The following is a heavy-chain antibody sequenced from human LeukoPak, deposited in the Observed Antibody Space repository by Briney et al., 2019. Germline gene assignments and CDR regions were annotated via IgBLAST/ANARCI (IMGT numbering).Heavy chain of an antibody. CDR2: INHSGST. V-gene: IGHV4-34*01. D-gene: IGHD3-10*01. CDR1: GGSFSGYY. CDR3: ARTRVRGVYPDYFDY. J-gene: IGHJ4*02. Sequence: PSETLSLTCAVYGGSFSGYYWSWIRQPPGKGLKWIGEINHSGSTNYNPSLKSRVTISVDTSKNQFSLKLSSVTAADTAVYYCARTRVRGVYPDYFDYWGQGTLVTVSS.